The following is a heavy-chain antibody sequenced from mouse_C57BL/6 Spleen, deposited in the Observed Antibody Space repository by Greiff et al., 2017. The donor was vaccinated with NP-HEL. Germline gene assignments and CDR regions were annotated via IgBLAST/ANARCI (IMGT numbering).Heavy chain of an antibody. D-gene: IGHD1-1*01. CDR2: IRNKANGYTT. CDR3: ARSEEFITDY. V-gene: IGHV7-3*01. CDR1: GFTFTDYY. J-gene: IGHJ2*01. Sequence: EVQLVESGGGLVQPGGSLSLSCAASGFTFTDYYMSWVRQPPGKALEWLGFIRNKANGYTTEYSASVKGRFTISRDNSQSILYLQMNALRAEDSATYYCARSEEFITDYWGQGTTLTVSS.